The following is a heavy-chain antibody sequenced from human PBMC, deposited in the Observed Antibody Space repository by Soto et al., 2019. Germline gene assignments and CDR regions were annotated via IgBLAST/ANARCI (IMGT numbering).Heavy chain of an antibody. D-gene: IGHD6-19*01. V-gene: IGHV4-30-2*01. CDR2: IYHSGST. J-gene: IGHJ4*02. CDR1: GGSISSGGYS. CDR3: ARAGGLGAVAVDY. Sequence: QLQLQESGSGLVKPSQTLSLTCAVSGGSISSGGYSWSWIRQPPGKGLEWIGYIYHSGSTHYNPSLKSRXPLSLDXXKNQFSLKRSSVTAADTAVYYCARAGGLGAVAVDYWGQGTLVTVSS.